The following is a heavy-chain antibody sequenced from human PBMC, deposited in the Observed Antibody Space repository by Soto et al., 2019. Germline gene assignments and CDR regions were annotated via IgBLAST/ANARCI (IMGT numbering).Heavy chain of an antibody. V-gene: IGHV3-30*02. CDR2: IWYDGSNK. CDR3: AKERNIAARRSGSCGMDV. Sequence: GGSLRLSCAASGFTFSSYGMHWVRQAPGKGLEWVAVIWYDGSNKYYADSVKGRFTISRDNSKNTLYLQMNSLRAEDTAVYYCAKERNIAARRSGSCGMDVWGQGTMVTVSS. J-gene: IGHJ6*02. D-gene: IGHD6-6*01. CDR1: GFTFSSYG.